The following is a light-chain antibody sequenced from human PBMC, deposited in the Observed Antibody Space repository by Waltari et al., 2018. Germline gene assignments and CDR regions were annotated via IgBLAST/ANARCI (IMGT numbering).Light chain of an antibody. CDR2: WAS. Sequence: DIVITQSPDSLAVSLGERATINCKSSQSVLYSSNNKNYLAWYQQKPGQPPKVLFYWASTRESGVPDRFSGSGSGTDFTLTISSLQAEDVAVYYCQQHYSSPFTFGPGTKVDIK. J-gene: IGKJ3*01. CDR3: QQHYSSPFT. CDR1: QSVLYSSNNKNY. V-gene: IGKV4-1*01.